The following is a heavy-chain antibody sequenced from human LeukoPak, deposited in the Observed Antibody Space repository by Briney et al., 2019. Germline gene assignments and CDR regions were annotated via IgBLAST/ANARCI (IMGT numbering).Heavy chain of an antibody. D-gene: IGHD3-22*01. Sequence: GGSLRLSCAASGFTFSSYEMNWVRQAPGKGLEWVSYISSSGSTIYYADSVKGRFTISRDNAKNSLYLQMNSLRAEDTAVYYCARDPRGYYYDSSGYAPSGYWGQGTLVTVSS. CDR3: ARDPRGYYYDSSGYAPSGY. CDR1: GFTFSSYE. J-gene: IGHJ4*02. CDR2: ISSSGSTI. V-gene: IGHV3-48*03.